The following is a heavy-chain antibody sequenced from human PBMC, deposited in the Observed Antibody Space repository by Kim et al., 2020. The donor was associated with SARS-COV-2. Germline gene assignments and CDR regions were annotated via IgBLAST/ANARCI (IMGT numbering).Heavy chain of an antibody. CDR3: AKYGWGTMVRGRRPIYYYYGMDV. CDR1: GFTFSSYA. D-gene: IGHD3-10*01. J-gene: IGHJ6*02. CDR2: IYSGGSST. Sequence: GGSLRLSCAASGFTFSSYAMSWVRQAPGKGLEWVSVIYSGGSSTYYADSVKGRFTISRDNSKNTLYLQMNSLRAEDTAVYYCAKYGWGTMVRGRRPIYYYYGMDVWGQGTTVTVSS. V-gene: IGHV3-23*03.